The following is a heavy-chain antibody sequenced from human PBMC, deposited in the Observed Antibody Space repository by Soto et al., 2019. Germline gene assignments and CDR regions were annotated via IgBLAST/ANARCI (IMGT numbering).Heavy chain of an antibody. V-gene: IGHV3-15*07. CDR3: AADLGPAYDSNNWFDP. D-gene: IGHD2-21*01. CDR1: GFIFSHAW. J-gene: IGHJ5*02. CDR2: VINNGGAT. Sequence: EVQLVESGGDLVKPGGSHKLSCAASGFIFSHAWFHWVRQPPGKGLELVGRVINNGGATDYAPSGKGRFTISRDDSKDMVYLQISSLTTEDTARYYCAADLGPAYDSNNWFDPWGEGTRVTVSS.